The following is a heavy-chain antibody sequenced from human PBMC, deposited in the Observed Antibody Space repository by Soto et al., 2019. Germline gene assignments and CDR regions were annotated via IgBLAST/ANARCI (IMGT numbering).Heavy chain of an antibody. CDR3: ARGKGVVVTADNWFDL. CDR2: IFSSGST. Sequence: PSETLSLTCTVSGGSITDYSWVWIRQPAGKGLEWIGRIFSSGSTNYNPSLKGRITMSLDTSKNQLSLKLNSATATDTAVYFCARGKGVVVTADNWFDLWGQGILVTVSS. D-gene: IGHD2-21*02. J-gene: IGHJ5*01. V-gene: IGHV4-4*07. CDR1: GGSITDYS.